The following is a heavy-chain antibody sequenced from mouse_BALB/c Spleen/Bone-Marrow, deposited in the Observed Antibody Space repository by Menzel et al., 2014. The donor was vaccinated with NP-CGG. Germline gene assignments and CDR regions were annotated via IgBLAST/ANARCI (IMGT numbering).Heavy chain of an antibody. Sequence: FQLQQTGAVLVKPGASVKLSCKASRYIFTNYWMHWAKQRPGQCLSWIGEINPTNGRSNYNEKFKSKATLTVDKSSSTAYMQLSSLTSEDSAVYYCARRGDYYGAMDYWGQGTSVTVSS. J-gene: IGHJ4*01. CDR3: ARRGDYYGAMDY. CDR1: RYIFTNYW. CDR2: INPTNGRS. D-gene: IGHD1-1*01. V-gene: IGHV1S81*02.